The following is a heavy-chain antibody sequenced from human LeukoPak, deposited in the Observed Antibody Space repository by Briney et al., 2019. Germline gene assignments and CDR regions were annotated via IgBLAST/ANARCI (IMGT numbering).Heavy chain of an antibody. CDR2: VYNSGTT. J-gene: IGHJ4*02. Sequence: PSETLSLTCTVSGVSIGSHYWSWIRQSPGKGLEWIGCVYNSGTTVYNPSLTGRVTISVDTSKNRYSLNLRSVTAADAAVYYCARDAYWGQGILSPSPQ. V-gene: IGHV4-59*11. CDR1: GVSIGSHY. CDR3: ARDAY.